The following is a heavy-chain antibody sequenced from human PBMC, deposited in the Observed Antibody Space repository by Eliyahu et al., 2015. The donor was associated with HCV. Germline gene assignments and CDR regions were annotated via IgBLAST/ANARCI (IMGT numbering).Heavy chain of an antibody. V-gene: IGHV3-48*02. CDR3: ARDMRMKSDILTGRGAYRFFYGLDA. Sequence: EVQLVESGGDLIPPGGSLRLSXSTSGFTFTSXXKIWVRQAPEKGPEWVASISYSDSRMYADSLRGRFTISRDNGQNTVFLQMGSLTDEDTAVYYCARDMRMKSDILTGRGAYRFFYGLDAWGQGTTVIVSS. CDR2: ISYSDSRM. CDR1: GFTFTSXX. D-gene: IGHD3-9*01. J-gene: IGHJ6*02.